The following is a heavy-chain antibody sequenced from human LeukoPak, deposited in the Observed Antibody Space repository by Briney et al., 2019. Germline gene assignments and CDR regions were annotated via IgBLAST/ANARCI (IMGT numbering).Heavy chain of an antibody. CDR3: AKLSAAAGTPYYFDY. V-gene: IGHV3-23*01. CDR1: GFTFSSYA. D-gene: IGHD6-13*01. CDR2: ISGSGGST. Sequence: GGSLRLSCAASGFTFSSYAMSWVRQAPGKGLEWVSAISGSGGSTYYADSVKGRFTISRDNSKNTLYLQMNSLRAEDTALYYCAKLSAAAGTPYYFDYWGQGTLVTVSS. J-gene: IGHJ4*02.